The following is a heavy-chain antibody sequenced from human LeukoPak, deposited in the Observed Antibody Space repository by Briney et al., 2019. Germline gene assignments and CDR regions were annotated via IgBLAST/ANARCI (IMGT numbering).Heavy chain of an antibody. D-gene: IGHD3-16*02. V-gene: IGHV3-23*01. CDR1: GFTFSSYA. CDR3: AKDHAITFGGVIACYFDY. Sequence: PGGSLRLSCAASGFTFSSYAMSWVRQAPGKGLEWVSDISGSGGSTYYADSVKGRFTISRDNSKNTLYLQMNSLRAEDTAVYYCAKDHAITFGGVIACYFDYWGQGTLVTVSS. J-gene: IGHJ4*02. CDR2: ISGSGGST.